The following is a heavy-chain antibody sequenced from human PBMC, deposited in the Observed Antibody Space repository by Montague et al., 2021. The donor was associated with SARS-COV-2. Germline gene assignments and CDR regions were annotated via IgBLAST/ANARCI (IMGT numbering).Heavy chain of an antibody. D-gene: IGHD6-19*01. J-gene: IGHJ4*02. CDR1: GGSISSSSYY. CDR2: IYYRGST. V-gene: IGHV4-39*01. CDR3: ATQEDPSGWIPGPFDF. Sequence: SETLSLTCTVSGGSISSSSYYWAWIRQPPGKGREWIGSIYYRGSTYYNPSLKSRVIISVDTSKNQLSLKLSSVTAADTAVYYCATQEDPSGWIPGPFDFWGQGTLVTVSS.